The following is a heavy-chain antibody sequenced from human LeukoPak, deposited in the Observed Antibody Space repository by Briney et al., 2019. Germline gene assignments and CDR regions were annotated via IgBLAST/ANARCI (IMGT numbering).Heavy chain of an antibody. D-gene: IGHD3-3*01. CDR1: GFTFRSDA. V-gene: IGHV3-23*01. CDR3: ARDPGITRIRHWFDP. J-gene: IGHJ5*02. CDR2: ISGSGGTT. Sequence: GGSLRLSCAASGFTFRSDAMSWVRQAPGKGLEWVSGISGSGGTTYYADSVKGRFTISRDNSKNTLYLQMNSLRAEDTAVYYCARDPGITRIRHWFDPWGQGTLVTVSS.